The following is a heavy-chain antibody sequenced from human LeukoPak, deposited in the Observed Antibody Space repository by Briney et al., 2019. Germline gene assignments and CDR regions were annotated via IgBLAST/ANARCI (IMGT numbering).Heavy chain of an antibody. CDR3: AHKVLRTDWPRTYFFDY. CDR1: VYSLTTTGLG. D-gene: IGHD3-9*01. Sequence: SGPTLVKLPQTLTLTCTFSVYSLTTTGLGGGWIRHPPGKALQWLALIYLDDDKYYSTSLKIRLTITKDTSRNQVLLTMTTMDPVDTATYFCAHKVLRTDWPRTYFFDYWGQGTLVTVSS. J-gene: IGHJ4*02. CDR2: IYLDDDK. V-gene: IGHV2-5*02.